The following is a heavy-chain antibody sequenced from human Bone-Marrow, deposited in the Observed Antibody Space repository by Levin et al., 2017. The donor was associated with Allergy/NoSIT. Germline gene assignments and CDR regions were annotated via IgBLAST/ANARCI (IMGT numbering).Heavy chain of an antibody. CDR1: GFTLSTYG. D-gene: IGHD3/OR15-3a*01. CDR3: AKDRIFGQLITYGMDV. V-gene: IGHV3-30*18. CDR2: MSYDGTKK. J-gene: IGHJ6*02. Sequence: GGSLRLSCAASGFTLSTYGMHWVRQAPGRGLEWVAVMSYDGTKKYYADSVKGRFTISRDNSNNTLYLRMNSLRPEDTARDYCAKDRIFGQLITYGMDVWGQGTTVTVSS.